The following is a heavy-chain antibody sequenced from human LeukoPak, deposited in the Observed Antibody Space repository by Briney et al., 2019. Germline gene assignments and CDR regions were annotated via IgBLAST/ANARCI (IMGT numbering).Heavy chain of an antibody. V-gene: IGHV1-8*03. CDR3: ARGLGITVVRGAPNY. J-gene: IGHJ4*02. CDR2: MNPNSGNT. CDR1: GYTFTSYG. Sequence: GASVKVSCKASGYTFTSYGISWVRQATGQGLEWMGWMNPNSGNTGYAQKFQGRVTITRNTSISTAYMELSSLRSEDTAVYYCARGLGITVVRGAPNYWGQGTLVTVSS. D-gene: IGHD3-10*01.